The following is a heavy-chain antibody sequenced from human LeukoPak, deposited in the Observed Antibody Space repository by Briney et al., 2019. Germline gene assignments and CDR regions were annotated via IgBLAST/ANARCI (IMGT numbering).Heavy chain of an antibody. Sequence: SETLSLTCTVSGGSISSSSYYWGWIRQPPGKGLEWIGSIYYSGSTYYNPSLKSRFTISVDTSKNQFSLKLSSVTAADTAVYYCARGSSKRTDAFDIWGQGTMVTVSS. V-gene: IGHV4-39*07. CDR3: ARGSSKRTDAFDI. D-gene: IGHD1-1*01. J-gene: IGHJ3*02. CDR2: IYYSGST. CDR1: GGSISSSSYY.